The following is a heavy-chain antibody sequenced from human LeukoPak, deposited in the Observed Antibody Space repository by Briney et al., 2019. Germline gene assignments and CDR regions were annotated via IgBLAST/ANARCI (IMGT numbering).Heavy chain of an antibody. CDR1: GGSISSYY. CDR2: IYYSGST. D-gene: IGHD6-13*01. Sequence: SETLSLTCTVSGGSISSYYWSWIRQPPGKGLEWIGYIYYSGSTNYNPSLKSRVTISVDTSKNQFSLKLSSVTAADTAVYYCAKTYSSSWSVDNWGQGTLVTVSS. J-gene: IGHJ4*02. V-gene: IGHV4-59*08. CDR3: AKTYSSSWSVDN.